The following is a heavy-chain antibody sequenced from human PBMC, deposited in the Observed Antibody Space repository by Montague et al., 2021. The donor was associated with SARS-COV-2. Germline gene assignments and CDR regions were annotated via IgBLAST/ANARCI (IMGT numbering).Heavy chain of an antibody. D-gene: IGHD3-22*01. CDR2: IYYSGST. Sequence: SETLSLTCTVSVGSISSNNCYWGWIRQPPGKALEWIGSIYYSGSTYYNPSLESRVTMSVDTSGNQFSLKLSSVTAADTAVYYCARGGFYYDRSGPSNFDYWGQGTLVTVSS. CDR1: VGSISSNNCY. V-gene: IGHV4-39*07. CDR3: ARGGFYYDRSGPSNFDY. J-gene: IGHJ4*02.